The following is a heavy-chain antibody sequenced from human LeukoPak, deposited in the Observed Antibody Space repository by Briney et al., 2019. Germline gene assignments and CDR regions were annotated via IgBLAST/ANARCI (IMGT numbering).Heavy chain of an antibody. J-gene: IGHJ4*02. CDR1: GFTFSSYG. CDR2: ISYDGSNK. Sequence: PGRSLRLSCAASGFTFSSYGMHWVRQAPGKGLEWVAVISYDGSNKYYADSVKGRFTISRDNSKNTLYLQMNSLRAEDTAVYYCAKDRRDSSSWYYSPYLDYWGQGTLVTVSS. V-gene: IGHV3-30*18. D-gene: IGHD6-13*01. CDR3: AKDRRDSSSWYYSPYLDY.